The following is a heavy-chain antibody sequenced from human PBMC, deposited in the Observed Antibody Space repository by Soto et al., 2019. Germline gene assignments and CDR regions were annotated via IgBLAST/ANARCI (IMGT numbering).Heavy chain of an antibody. CDR2: IYYSGRT. D-gene: IGHD4-4*01. CDR1: GGSVSSGSYY. Sequence: SETLSLTCTVSGGSVSSGSYYWSWIRQPPGKGLEWIGYIYYSGRTNYNPSLKGRVSLSLDTSKNQFSLKLISVTAADTAFYYCARGDDYKSSLFDPCGQGALATVSS. J-gene: IGHJ5*02. CDR3: ARGDDYKSSLFDP. V-gene: IGHV4-61*01.